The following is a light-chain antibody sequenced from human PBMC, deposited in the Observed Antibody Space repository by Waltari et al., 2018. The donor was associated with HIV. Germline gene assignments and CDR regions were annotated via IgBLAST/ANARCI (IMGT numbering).Light chain of an antibody. CDR3: QQYGSSRWT. CDR2: GAS. J-gene: IGKJ1*01. Sequence: RATLSCRASQSVSSSYLAWYQQKRGQAPRLLIYGASSRATGIPDRFTGSGSGTDFTLTISRLEPEDFAVYYCQQYGSSRWTFGQGTKVEIK. V-gene: IGKV3-20*01. CDR1: QSVSSSY.